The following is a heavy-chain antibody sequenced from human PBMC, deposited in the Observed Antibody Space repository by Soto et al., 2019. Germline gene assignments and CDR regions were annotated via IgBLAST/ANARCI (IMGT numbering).Heavy chain of an antibody. CDR1: GYTFTSYD. CDR3: ARDSNYDFWSGPYYYYMDV. J-gene: IGHJ6*03. V-gene: IGHV1-8*01. CDR2: MNPNSGNT. D-gene: IGHD3-3*01. Sequence: ASVKVSCKASGYTFTSYDINWVRQATGQGLEWMGWMNPNSGNTGYAQKFQGRVTMTRNTSISTAYMELGSLRSEDTAVYYCARDSNYDFWSGPYYYYMDVWGKGTTVTVSS.